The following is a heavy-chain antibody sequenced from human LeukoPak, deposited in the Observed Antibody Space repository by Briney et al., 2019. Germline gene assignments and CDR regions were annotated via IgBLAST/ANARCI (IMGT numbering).Heavy chain of an antibody. CDR1: GLTFSSYA. D-gene: IGHD4-17*01. CDR2: ISYDGSNK. J-gene: IGHJ4*02. Sequence: PGGSLRLSCTASGLTFSSYAMHWVRQPPGKGLEWVAVISYDGSNKYYADSVKGRFTISRDNSKNTLYLQMNSLRAEDTAVYYCAGGSKSYGDYIRSRIHYFDYWGQGTLVTVSS. V-gene: IGHV3-30*04. CDR3: AGGSKSYGDYIRSRIHYFDY.